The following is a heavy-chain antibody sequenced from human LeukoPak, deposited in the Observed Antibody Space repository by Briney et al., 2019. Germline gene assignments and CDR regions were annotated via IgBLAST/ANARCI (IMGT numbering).Heavy chain of an antibody. CDR2: IHYSGNT. CDR3: AKRRGDGDYRPDS. V-gene: IGHV4-39*01. CDR1: GGSISSSKYY. D-gene: IGHD4-17*01. J-gene: IGHJ5*01. Sequence: SETLSLTCTVSGGSISSSKYYWGWIRQPPGKELEWIGSIHYSGNTYYNPSLKSRVTISVDTSKNQFSLTLTSVTAADTSVYYCAKRRGDGDYRPDSWGQGTLVAVSS.